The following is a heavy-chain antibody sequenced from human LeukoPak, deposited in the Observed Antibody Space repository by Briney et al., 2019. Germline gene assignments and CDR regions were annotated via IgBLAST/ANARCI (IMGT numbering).Heavy chain of an antibody. CDR3: ARVPLDYYDSSGYSGYFDY. CDR1: GYTFTSYG. V-gene: IGHV1-18*01. CDR2: ISAYNGNT. D-gene: IGHD3-22*01. Sequence: ASVMVSCKTSGYTFTSYGISWVRQAPGQGLEWMGWISAYNGNTNYAQKLQGRVTMTTDTSTSTAYMELRSLRSDDTAVYYCARVPLDYYDSSGYSGYFDYWGQGTLVTVSS. J-gene: IGHJ4*02.